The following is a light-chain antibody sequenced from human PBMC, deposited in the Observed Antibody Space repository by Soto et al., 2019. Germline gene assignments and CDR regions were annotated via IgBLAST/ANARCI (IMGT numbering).Light chain of an antibody. CDR2: VNSDGSH. Sequence: QAVLTQSPSASASLGASVKLTCTLSSGHSNYAIAWHQQQPEKGPRYLMKVNSDGSHRKGDGIPDRFSGSSSGAQRSLTISSLQSEDEADYYCQTWGTGIRVFGTGTKLTVL. CDR3: QTWGTGIRV. CDR1: SGHSNYA. J-gene: IGLJ1*01. V-gene: IGLV4-69*01.